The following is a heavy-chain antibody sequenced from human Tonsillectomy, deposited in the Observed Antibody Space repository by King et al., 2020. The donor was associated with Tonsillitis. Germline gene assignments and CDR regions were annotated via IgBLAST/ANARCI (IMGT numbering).Heavy chain of an antibody. CDR2: IHYSGST. Sequence: QLQESGPGLVKPSETLSLTCTVSGGSISDISYYWDWIRQPPGKGLEWIGSIHYSGSTYYNPSLKSRVTISEDTSKNQFSLRMTSVTAADAAVYYCASNHGDIGVGYHFDFWGHGTHVTVSS. CDR3: ASNHGDIGVGYHFDF. V-gene: IGHV4-39*07. D-gene: IGHD2-2*01. J-gene: IGHJ4*01. CDR1: GGSISDISYY.